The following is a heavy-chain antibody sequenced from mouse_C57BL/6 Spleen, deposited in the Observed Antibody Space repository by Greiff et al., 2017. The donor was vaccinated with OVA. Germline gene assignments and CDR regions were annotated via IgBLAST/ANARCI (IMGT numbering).Heavy chain of an antibody. Sequence: VQLKQSGAELVRPGASVKLSCTASGFNIKDYYMHWVKQRPEQGLEWIGRIDPEDGDTEYAPKFQGKATMTADTSSNTAYLQLSSLTSEDTAVYYCTSYYGSSYFDYWGQGTTLTVSS. V-gene: IGHV14-1*01. CDR2: IDPEDGDT. D-gene: IGHD1-1*01. CDR1: GFNIKDYY. CDR3: TSYYGSSYFDY. J-gene: IGHJ2*01.